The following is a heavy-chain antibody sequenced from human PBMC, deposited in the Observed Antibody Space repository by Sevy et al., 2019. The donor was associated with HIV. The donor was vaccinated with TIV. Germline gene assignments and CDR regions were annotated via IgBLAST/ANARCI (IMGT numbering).Heavy chain of an antibody. V-gene: IGHV3-30*18. CDR1: GFTFSSYG. Sequence: GGSLRLSCAASGFTFSSYGMHWVRQAPGKGLEWVAVISYDGSNKYYADSVKGRFTISRDNSKSTLYLQMNSLRAEDTAVYYCAKGGSWGSSGPIDYWGQGTLVTVSS. J-gene: IGHJ4*02. D-gene: IGHD6-19*01. CDR3: AKGGSWGSSGPIDY. CDR2: ISYDGSNK.